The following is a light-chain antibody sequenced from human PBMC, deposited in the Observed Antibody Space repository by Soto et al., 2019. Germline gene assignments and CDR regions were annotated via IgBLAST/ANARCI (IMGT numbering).Light chain of an antibody. CDR1: QSISTY. CDR2: GAS. CDR3: QQSFITPPLT. J-gene: IGKJ4*01. V-gene: IGKV1-39*01. Sequence: DIQMTQSPSSLSASIGDRITITCPASQSISTYLNWYQQKPGKAPRLLIYGASTLQNGVPSRFSRSGSATDYTLTISSLQPEDFATYSCQQSFITPPLTFGGGTKVEMK.